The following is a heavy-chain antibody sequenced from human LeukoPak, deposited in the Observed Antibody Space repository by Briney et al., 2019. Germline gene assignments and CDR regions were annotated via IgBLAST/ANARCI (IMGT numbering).Heavy chain of an antibody. D-gene: IGHD3-22*01. CDR3: ARPHYYDSSGYYFDY. CDR2: IYPGVSDT. J-gene: IGHJ4*02. CDR1: GYSFTSYW. V-gene: IGHV5-51*01. Sequence: ESLRISCKGSGYSFTSYWIGWVRQLLGKGLEWMGIIYPGVSDTTYSPSFQGQVTISADKSISTAYLQWSSLKASDTAMYYCARPHYYDSSGYYFDYWGQGTLVTVSS.